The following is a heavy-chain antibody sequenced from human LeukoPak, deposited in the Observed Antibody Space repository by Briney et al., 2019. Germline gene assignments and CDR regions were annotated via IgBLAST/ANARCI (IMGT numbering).Heavy chain of an antibody. CDR1: GFTFSSYW. CDR3: ARDRPQSLFYYGMDV. J-gene: IGHJ6*02. CDR2: INSDGSST. Sequence: GGSLRLSCAASGFTFSSYWMHWVRQAPGKGLVWVSRINSDGSSTSYADSVKGRFTISRDNAKNTLYLQMNSLRAEDTAVYYCARDRPQSLFYYGMDVWGQGTTVTVSS. V-gene: IGHV3-74*01.